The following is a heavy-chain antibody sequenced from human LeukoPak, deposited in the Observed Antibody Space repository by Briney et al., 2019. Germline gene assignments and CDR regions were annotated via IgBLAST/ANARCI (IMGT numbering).Heavy chain of an antibody. CDR3: VRTNGGTYYDY. V-gene: IGHV3-13*01. Sequence: PGGSLRLSCAASGFIFTDYDLHWVCQPPGKRLEGVSVFGIAGDTYYADSVKGRFTISRDVAKNSLYLQMNNLRAGDTAVYYCVRTNGGTYYDYWGQGTLVTVSS. CDR2: FGIAGDT. D-gene: IGHD1-26*01. J-gene: IGHJ4*02. CDR1: GFIFTDYD.